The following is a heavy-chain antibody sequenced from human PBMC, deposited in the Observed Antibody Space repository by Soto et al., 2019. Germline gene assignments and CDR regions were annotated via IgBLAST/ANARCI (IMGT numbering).Heavy chain of an antibody. CDR2: IDPSDSYT. J-gene: IGHJ6*04. V-gene: IGHV5-10-1*01. D-gene: IGHD2-15*01. CDR1: GYSFTSYS. Sequence: GVCLKISCKGSGYSFTSYSISWVRQMPGKGLEWMGRIDPSDSYTNYSPSFQGHVTISADKSISTAYLQWSSLKASDTAMYYCACLRCGGGRGLKEYNYYGRAVGGKGTTLPVS. CDR3: ACLRCGGGRGLKEYNYYGRAV.